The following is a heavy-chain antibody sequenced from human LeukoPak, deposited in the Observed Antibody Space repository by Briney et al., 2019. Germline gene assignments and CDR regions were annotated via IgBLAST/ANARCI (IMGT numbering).Heavy chain of an antibody. J-gene: IGHJ4*02. D-gene: IGHD5-12*01. V-gene: IGHV1-18*01. CDR2: ISAYNGKT. CDR1: GYTFSSYA. Sequence: GASVKVSCKASGYTFSSYAISWVRQAPGQGLQWMGWISAYNGKTNYAQKVQGRVTMTTDTSTSTAYMELRSLRSDDTAVYYCARGGGYDHNLNFDYWGQGTLVTVSS. CDR3: ARGGGYDHNLNFDY.